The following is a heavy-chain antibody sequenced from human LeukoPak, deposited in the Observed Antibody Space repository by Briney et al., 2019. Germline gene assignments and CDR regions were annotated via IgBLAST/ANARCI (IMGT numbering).Heavy chain of an antibody. Sequence: GGSLRLSCAASGFTFSSYWMHWVRQAPGMGLVWVSRISGDGSTTSYADSAKGRFTISRDNAKNTLYLQMNSLRAEDTAVYYCARLDILTGNYYYFNFWGQGPLVTVSS. CDR3: ARLDILTGNYYYFNF. CDR1: GFTFSSYW. CDR2: ISGDGSTT. J-gene: IGHJ4*02. V-gene: IGHV3-74*01. D-gene: IGHD3-9*01.